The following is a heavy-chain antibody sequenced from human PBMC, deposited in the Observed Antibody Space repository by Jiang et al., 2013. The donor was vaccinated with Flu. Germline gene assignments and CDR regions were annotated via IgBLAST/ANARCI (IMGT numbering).Heavy chain of an antibody. J-gene: IGHJ4*02. CDR2: INPDNGDT. V-gene: IGHV1-2*02. D-gene: IGHD3-3*01. Sequence: SGAEVKVSCKASGYTFTGYYLHWVRQAPGEGLEWMGYINPDNGDTNYAQTFQGRVTMTRDTSINTAYMELSRLKSDDTAVYYCASGWIFGVARPFDYWGQGSLVTVSS. CDR3: ASGWIFGVARPFDY. CDR1: GYTFTGYY.